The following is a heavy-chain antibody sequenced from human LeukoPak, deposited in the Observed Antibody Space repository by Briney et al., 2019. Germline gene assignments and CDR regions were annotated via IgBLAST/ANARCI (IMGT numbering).Heavy chain of an antibody. CDR1: GGSFSGYY. CDR3: ARAFRYSSSWSFAEYFQH. D-gene: IGHD6-13*01. CDR2: INHSGST. Sequence: PSEALSLTCAVYGGSFSGYYWSWIRQPAGKGLEWIGEINHSGSTNYKPSLKSRVTISVDTSKNQFSLKLSSVTAADTAVYYCARAFRYSSSWSFAEYFQHWGQGTLVTVSS. J-gene: IGHJ1*01. V-gene: IGHV4-34*01.